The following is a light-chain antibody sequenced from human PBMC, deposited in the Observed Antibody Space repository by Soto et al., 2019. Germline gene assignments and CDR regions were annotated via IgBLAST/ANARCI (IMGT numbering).Light chain of an antibody. CDR1: QSLSSW. CDR2: KAS. V-gene: IGKV1-5*03. Sequence: DIQLTQSPSTLSASVGDRVTITCRASQSLSSWLAWFQQKPGKAPKLLIYKASSLESGVPSRFSGSGSGTEFTLTISSLQPEEFATYYCQQYQSYWTFGQGTKVEIK. CDR3: QQYQSYWT. J-gene: IGKJ1*01.